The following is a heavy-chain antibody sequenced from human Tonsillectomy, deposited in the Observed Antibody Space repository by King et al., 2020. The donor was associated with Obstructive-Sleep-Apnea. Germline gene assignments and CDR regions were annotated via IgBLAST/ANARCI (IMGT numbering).Heavy chain of an antibody. CDR2: INYSGST. D-gene: IGHD3-16*02. CDR1: VDSTSSTSYF. V-gene: IGHV4-39*01. Sequence: LQLQESGPGLVKPSETLSLTCSVSVDSTSSTSYFWGWIRQSPEKGLEWIGSINYSGSTYSNPSLKSRVTIFVDTSRNQFSLNLSSVTAADTAVYYCARHGSSHDYNWGSYLPRSDGFDIWGQGTMVTVSS. CDR3: ARHGSSHDYNWGSYLPRSDGFDI. J-gene: IGHJ3*02.